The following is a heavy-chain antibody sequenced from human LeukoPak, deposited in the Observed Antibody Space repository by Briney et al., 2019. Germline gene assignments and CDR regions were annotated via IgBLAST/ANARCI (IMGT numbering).Heavy chain of an antibody. J-gene: IGHJ6*03. D-gene: IGHD3-3*01. CDR2: IYHTGST. CDR3: ARGGSALYDFWSGYRNAYYYYYMDV. V-gene: IGHV4-59*02. CDR1: GGSVSDYY. Sequence: PSETLSLTCTISGGSVSDYYWSWIRQSPGKGLEWIGYIYHTGSTSYSPSLKSRVTISVDTSKNQFSLKLSSVTAADTAVYYCARGGSALYDFWSGYRNAYYYYYMDVWGKGTTVTVSS.